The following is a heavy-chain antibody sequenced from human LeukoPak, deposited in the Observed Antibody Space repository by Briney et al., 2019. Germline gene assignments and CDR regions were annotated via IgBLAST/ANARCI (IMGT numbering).Heavy chain of an antibody. Sequence: GGSLRLSCAASGFTFSSYGMHWVRQAPGKGLEWVAFIRYDGSTKYYADSVKGRFTISRDNSKNTLYLQMNSLRAEDTAAYYCAKESGDHFEAFDIWGQGTMVTVSS. V-gene: IGHV3-30*02. CDR3: AKESGDHFEAFDI. CDR1: GFTFSSYG. J-gene: IGHJ3*02. CDR2: IRYDGSTK. D-gene: IGHD1-26*01.